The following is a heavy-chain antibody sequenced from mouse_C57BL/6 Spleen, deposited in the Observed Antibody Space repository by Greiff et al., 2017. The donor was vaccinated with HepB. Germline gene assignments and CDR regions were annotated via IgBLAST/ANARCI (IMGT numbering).Heavy chain of an antibody. Sequence: QVQLKESGPELVKPGASVKISCKASGYAFSSSWMNWVKQRPGKGLEWIGRIYPGDGDTNYNGKFKGKATLTADKSSSTAYMQLSSLTSADSAVYFCARGTNWDSYYAMDYWGQGTSVTVSS. D-gene: IGHD4-1*01. CDR1: GYAFSSSW. CDR3: ARGTNWDSYYAMDY. J-gene: IGHJ4*01. CDR2: IYPGDGDT. V-gene: IGHV1-82*01.